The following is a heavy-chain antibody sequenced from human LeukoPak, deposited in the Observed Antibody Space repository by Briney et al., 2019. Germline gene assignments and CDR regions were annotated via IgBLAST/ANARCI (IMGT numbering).Heavy chain of an antibody. CDR2: ISSSSSTI. CDR1: GFTFSSYS. CDR3: ASGGYYPYNFDY. D-gene: IGHD3-22*01. Sequence: GGSLRLSCAASGFTFSSYSMNWVRQAPVKGLEWVSYISSSSSTIYYADSVKGRFTISRDNAKNSLYLQMNSLRAEDTAVYYCASGGYYPYNFDYWAREPWSPSPQ. J-gene: IGHJ4*02. V-gene: IGHV3-48*01.